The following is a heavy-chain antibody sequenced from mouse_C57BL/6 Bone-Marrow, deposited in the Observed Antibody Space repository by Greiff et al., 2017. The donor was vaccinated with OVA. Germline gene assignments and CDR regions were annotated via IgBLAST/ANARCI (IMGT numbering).Heavy chain of an antibody. CDR2: IDPETGGT. J-gene: IGHJ3*01. D-gene: IGHD2-1*01. CDR1: GYTFTDYE. Sequence: LQESGAELVRPGASVTLSCKASGYTFTDYEMHWVKQTPVHGLEWIGAIDPETGGTAYNQKFKGKAILTADKSSSTAYMELRSLTSEDSAVYYCTRVTYCNYPAWFAYWGQGTLVTVSA. V-gene: IGHV1-15*01. CDR3: TRVTYCNYPAWFAY.